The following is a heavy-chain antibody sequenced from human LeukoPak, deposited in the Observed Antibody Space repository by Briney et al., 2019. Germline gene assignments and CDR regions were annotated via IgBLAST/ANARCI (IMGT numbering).Heavy chain of an antibody. CDR3: TTDHMVWLRFGAFDI. Sequence: PGGSLRLSCVASGFTFNNAWMSWVRQAPGKGLEWVGRIKSKTDGGTTDYAAPVKGRFTISRNDSKNTLYLQMNSLKTEDTAVYYCTTDHMVWLRFGAFDIWGQGTMVTVSS. V-gene: IGHV3-15*01. CDR1: GFTFNNAW. CDR2: IKSKTDGGTT. J-gene: IGHJ3*02. D-gene: IGHD3-3*01.